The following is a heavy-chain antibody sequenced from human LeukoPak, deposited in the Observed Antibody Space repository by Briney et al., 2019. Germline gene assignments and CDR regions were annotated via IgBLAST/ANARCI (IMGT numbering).Heavy chain of an antibody. CDR1: GFTFSDYY. CDR2: ISSSGSTI. J-gene: IGHJ4*02. Sequence: NPGGSLRLSCAASGFTFSDYYMGWIRQAPGKGLEWVSDISSSGSTIYYADSVKGRFTISRDNAKNSLYLQMNSLRAEDTAVYYCARDPYYYDSSGYYYDYWGQGTLVTVSS. V-gene: IGHV3-11*01. D-gene: IGHD3-22*01. CDR3: ARDPYYYDSSGYYYDY.